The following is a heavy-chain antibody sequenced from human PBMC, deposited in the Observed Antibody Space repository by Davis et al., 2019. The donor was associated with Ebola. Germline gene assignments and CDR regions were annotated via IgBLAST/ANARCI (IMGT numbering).Heavy chain of an antibody. J-gene: IGHJ5*02. Sequence: GESLKISCAASGFTFSSYGMHWVRQAPGKGLEWVAFIRYDGSNKYYADSVKGRFTISRDNSKNTLYLQMNSLRAEDTAVYYCAKDSGWQMSPWGQGTLVTVSS. V-gene: IGHV3-30*02. D-gene: IGHD6-19*01. CDR3: AKDSGWQMSP. CDR2: IRYDGSNK. CDR1: GFTFSSYG.